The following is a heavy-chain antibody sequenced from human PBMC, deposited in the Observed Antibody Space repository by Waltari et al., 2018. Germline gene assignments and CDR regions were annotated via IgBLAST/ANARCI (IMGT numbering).Heavy chain of an antibody. CDR1: GYTFTSYD. Sequence: QVQLVQSGAEVKKPGASVKVSCKASGYTFTSYDIHWVRQATRQGLEWMGWMNPNSGNTGYAQKFQGRVTITRNTSISTAYMELSSLRSEDTAVYYCARGSGSGSYYLDNWFDPWGQGTLVTVSS. CDR2: MNPNSGNT. CDR3: ARGSGSGSYYLDNWFDP. D-gene: IGHD3-10*01. J-gene: IGHJ5*02. V-gene: IGHV1-8*03.